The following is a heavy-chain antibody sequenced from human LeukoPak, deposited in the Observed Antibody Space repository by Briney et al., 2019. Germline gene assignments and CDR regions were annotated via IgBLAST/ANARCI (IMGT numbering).Heavy chain of an antibody. J-gene: IGHJ5*02. D-gene: IGHD4-17*01. Sequence: PGGSLRLSCAASGFTFGSYWMSWVRQAPGKGLEWVANIKQDGSEKYYVDSGKGRFTISRDNAKNSLYLQMNSLRAEDTAVYYCARDWVTTSYNWFDPWGQGTLVTVSS. CDR2: IKQDGSEK. V-gene: IGHV3-7*01. CDR3: ARDWVTTSYNWFDP. CDR1: GFTFGSYW.